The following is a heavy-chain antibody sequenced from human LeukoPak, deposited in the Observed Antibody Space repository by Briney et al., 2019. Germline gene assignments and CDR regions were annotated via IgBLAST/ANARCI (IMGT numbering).Heavy chain of an antibody. CDR1: GGSISSYY. Sequence: SETLSLTCTVSGGSISSYYWSWIRQPAGKGLEWIGRIYTSGSTNYNPSLKSRVTMSVDTSKNQFSLKLSSVTAADTAVYYCARVSDSRITIFGVVTYFDYWGQGTLVTVSS. CDR2: IYTSGST. CDR3: ARVSDSRITIFGVVTYFDY. V-gene: IGHV4-4*07. D-gene: IGHD3-3*01. J-gene: IGHJ4*02.